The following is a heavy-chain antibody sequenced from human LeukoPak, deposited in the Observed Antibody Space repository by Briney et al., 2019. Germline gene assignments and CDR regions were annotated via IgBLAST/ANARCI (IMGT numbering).Heavy chain of an antibody. Sequence: SETLSLTCTVSGGSISSSSYYWGWIRQPPGKGLEWIGSIYYSGSTYYNPSLKSRVAISVDTSKNKFSLKLSSVTAADTAVYYCARKADRSSYSSGWYPRTYYFDYWGQGTLVTVSS. CDR3: ARKADRSSYSSGWYPRTYYFDY. CDR1: GGSISSSSYY. D-gene: IGHD6-19*01. CDR2: IYYSGST. J-gene: IGHJ4*02. V-gene: IGHV4-39*07.